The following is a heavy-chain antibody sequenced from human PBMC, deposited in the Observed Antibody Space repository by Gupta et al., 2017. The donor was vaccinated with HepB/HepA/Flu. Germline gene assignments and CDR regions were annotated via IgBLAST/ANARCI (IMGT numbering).Heavy chain of an antibody. V-gene: IGHV4-59*01. CDR3: ARGYSYGYHPVPLPEY. CDR1: GDSIGSYY. J-gene: IGHJ4*02. D-gene: IGHD5-18*01. Sequence: QVQLQESGPGLVKPSETLSLTCTVSGDSIGSYYWSWIRQPPGKGLEFIGYISYSGGANNSPSLKSRITISLDTSKNQFSLKLRSVTAADTAVYFCARGYSYGYHPVPLPEYWGQGTLVTVSS. CDR2: ISYSGGA.